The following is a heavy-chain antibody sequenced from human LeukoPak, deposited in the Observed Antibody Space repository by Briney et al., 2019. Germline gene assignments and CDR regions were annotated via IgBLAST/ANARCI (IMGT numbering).Heavy chain of an antibody. D-gene: IGHD5-12*01. CDR3: ASLLNVAGYSSHDSDY. J-gene: IGHJ4*02. V-gene: IGHV4-34*01. CDR2: ISHSGST. CDR1: GGSFSGYY. Sequence: SSETLSLTCAVYGGSFSGYYWSWIRQPPGKGLEWIGEISHSGSTNYNPSLKSRVTISVGTSKSQFSLKLRSVTAADTAVYYCASLLNVAGYSSHDSDYWGQGTLVTVSS.